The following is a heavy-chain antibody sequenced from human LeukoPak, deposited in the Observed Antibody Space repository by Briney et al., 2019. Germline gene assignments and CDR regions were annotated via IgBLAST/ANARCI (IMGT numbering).Heavy chain of an antibody. CDR2: FDPENGET. D-gene: IGHD3-10*01. J-gene: IGHJ3*02. CDR1: GYTLTELS. Sequence: ASVKLSCKVSGYTLTELSMHWVRQSPGKGLEWMGGFDPENGETTYAQKFQGSVTMTEDTSTDTAYMELSRLRSEETAVYYCAYDIVGPYYGSGVSAVQQYDFDIWGQGTMVTVSS. CDR3: AYDIVGPYYGSGVSAVQQYDFDI. V-gene: IGHV1-24*01.